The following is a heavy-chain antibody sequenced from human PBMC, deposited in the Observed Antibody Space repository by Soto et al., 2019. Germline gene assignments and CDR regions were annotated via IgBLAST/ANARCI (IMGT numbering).Heavy chain of an antibody. CDR1: GGSISSGGYY. CDR3: SGSFGVAAAGPFDY. V-gene: IGHV4-31*03. Sequence: QVQLQESGPGLVKPSQTLSLTCTVSGGSISSGGYYWSWIRQHPGKGLEWIGYIYYSGSTYYNPSIQSRVTISIDTSKNQFYLKLSSVTAADTAVYYCSGSFGVAAAGPFDYWGQGTLVTGSS. CDR2: IYYSGST. J-gene: IGHJ4*02. D-gene: IGHD6-13*01.